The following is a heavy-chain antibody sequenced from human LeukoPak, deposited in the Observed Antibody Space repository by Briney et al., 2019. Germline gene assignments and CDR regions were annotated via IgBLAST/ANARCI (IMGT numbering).Heavy chain of an antibody. CDR2: ISGSGGRT. D-gene: IGHD6-6*01. J-gene: IGHJ6*02. Sequence: GGSLRLSCAASGFTFSGYAMSWVRQAPGKGLGWVSAISGSGGRTYYADSVRGRFTISRDNSKNTLYLQMNSLRAEDTAVYYCAKSTSSSSAAYYYYGMDVWGQGTTITVSS. CDR1: GFTFSGYA. CDR3: AKSTSSSSAAYYYYGMDV. V-gene: IGHV3-23*01.